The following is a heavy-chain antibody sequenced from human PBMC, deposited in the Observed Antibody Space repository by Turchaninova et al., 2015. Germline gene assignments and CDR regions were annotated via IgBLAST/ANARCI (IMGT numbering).Heavy chain of an antibody. CDR3: ARGESSGSYYPYFDS. D-gene: IGHD3-10*01. V-gene: IGHV4-34*01. CDR2: INHSGST. J-gene: IGHJ4*02. CDR1: GGAFSGYY. Sequence: QVQLQQWGAGLLKPSETLPLTCPVYGGAFSGYYWSGIRQPPGKGLEWIGEINHSGSTNYNPPLKSRVTISVDNSKNQFSLRLSSVTAADTAVYYCARGESSGSYYPYFDSWGQGTLVSVSS.